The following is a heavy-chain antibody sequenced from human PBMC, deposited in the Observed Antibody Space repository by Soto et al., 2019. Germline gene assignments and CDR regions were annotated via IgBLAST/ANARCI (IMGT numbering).Heavy chain of an antibody. D-gene: IGHD3-16*01. CDR2: IYWDDDK. V-gene: IGHV2-5*02. CDR1: GFSLSTSEVA. CDR3: ARLIDLYVVFDY. J-gene: IGHJ4*02. Sequence: SGPTLVNPTQTLTLTCTFSGFSLSTSEVAVGWIRQPPGKALEWLALIYWDDDKRYSPTLNNRLTVTKDTSKNQVVLLMTNMDTVDTGTYFCARLIDLYVVFDYWGQGTLVTV.